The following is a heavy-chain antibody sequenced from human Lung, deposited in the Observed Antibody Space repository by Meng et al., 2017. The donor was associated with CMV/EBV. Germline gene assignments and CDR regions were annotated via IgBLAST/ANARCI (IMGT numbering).Heavy chain of an antibody. CDR1: GFSVSENY. D-gene: IGHD5/OR15-5a*01. CDR2: IYGDGKT. J-gene: IGHJ1*01. V-gene: IGHV3-53*01. Sequence: GGSLRLSCAASGFSVSENYVSWVRQAPGKGLSWVSVIYGDGKTYYSDSVVGRFTISRDNSRNTVFLQMNNLGADDTANYFCARGSVYVDRWGQGTLVTVSS. CDR3: ARGSVYVDR.